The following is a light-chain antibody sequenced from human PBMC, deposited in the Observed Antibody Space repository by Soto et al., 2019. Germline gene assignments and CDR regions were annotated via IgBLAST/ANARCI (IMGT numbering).Light chain of an antibody. Sequence: QSALTQPASVSGSPGQSITISCTGTSSDVGGYNYVSWYQQYPGKAPKLMIYEVSNRPSGVSNRFSGSKSGNTASLIISGLQAEDEADYYCSSHTSSNTHVVFGGGTQLTVL. V-gene: IGLV2-14*01. J-gene: IGLJ2*01. CDR2: EVS. CDR1: SSDVGGYNY. CDR3: SSHTSSNTHVV.